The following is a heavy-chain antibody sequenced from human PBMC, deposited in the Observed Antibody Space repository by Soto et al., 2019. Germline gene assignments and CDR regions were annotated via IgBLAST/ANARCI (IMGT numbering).Heavy chain of an antibody. CDR2: IIPILGIA. CDR3: ARRGGGGSDWYFDL. V-gene: IGHV1-69*02. Sequence: QVQLVQSGAEVKKPGSSVKVSCKASRGTFSSYTISWVRQAPGQGLEWMGRIIPILGIANYAQKFQGRVTITADKSTSTAYMGLGSLRSEDTAVYYCARRGGGGSDWYFDLWGRGTLVTVSS. J-gene: IGHJ2*01. CDR1: RGTFSSYT. D-gene: IGHD2-15*01.